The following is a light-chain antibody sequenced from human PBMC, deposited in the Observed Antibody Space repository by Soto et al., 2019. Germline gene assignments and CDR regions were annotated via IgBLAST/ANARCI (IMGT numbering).Light chain of an antibody. CDR3: QQSYSTPRT. CDR1: QSISND. CDR2: AAS. J-gene: IGKJ1*01. Sequence: DIQMTPSPSSLSASVGDRVTITCRASQSISNDLNWYEQKSGKAPKLLIYAASILQTGVPSRFSGSGSGTDFTLTISSLQPEDFATYYCQQSYSTPRTFGQGTKVEIK. V-gene: IGKV1-39*01.